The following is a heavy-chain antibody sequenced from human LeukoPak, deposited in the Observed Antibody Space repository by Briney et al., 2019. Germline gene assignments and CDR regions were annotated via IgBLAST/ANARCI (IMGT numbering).Heavy chain of an antibody. V-gene: IGHV4-34*01. CDR1: GGSFSGYY. CDR2: INHSGST. CDR3: ARVLTMVRGVIGWFDP. J-gene: IGHJ5*02. D-gene: IGHD3-10*01. Sequence: SETLSLTCAVYGGSFSGYYWSWIRQPPGKGLEWTGEINHSGSTNYNPSLKSRVTISVDTSKNQFSLKLSSVTAADTAVYYCARVLTMVRGVIGWFDPWGQGTLVTVSS.